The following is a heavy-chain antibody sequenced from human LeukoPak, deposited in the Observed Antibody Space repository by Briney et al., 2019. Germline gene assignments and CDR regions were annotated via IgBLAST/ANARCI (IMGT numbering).Heavy chain of an antibody. V-gene: IGHV3-21*01. CDR2: ISSSSSYI. CDR1: GFTFSSYS. D-gene: IGHD6-13*01. Sequence: PGGSVRLSCAASGFTFSSYSMNWVRQAPGKGLEWVSSISSSSSYIYYADSVKGRFTISRDNAKNSLYLQMNSLRAEDTAVYYCARDAAAFFFVEYWGQGTLVTVSS. J-gene: IGHJ4*02. CDR3: ARDAAAFFFVEY.